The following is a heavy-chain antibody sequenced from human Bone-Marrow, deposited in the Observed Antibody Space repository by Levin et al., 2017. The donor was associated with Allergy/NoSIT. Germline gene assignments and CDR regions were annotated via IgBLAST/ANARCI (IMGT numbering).Heavy chain of an antibody. J-gene: IGHJ2*01. Sequence: PGGSLRLSCAASDFSFSTYNMNWVRQAPGKGLEWVSSISSDGNYIDYAASVKGRFSISRDNARNFLYLQLTGLRAEDTGVYYCARSTTLITVLWFDLWGRGTLVTVSS. V-gene: IGHV3-21*04. CDR1: DFSFSTYN. D-gene: IGHD4-11*01. CDR3: ARSTTLITVLWFDL. CDR2: ISSDGNYI.